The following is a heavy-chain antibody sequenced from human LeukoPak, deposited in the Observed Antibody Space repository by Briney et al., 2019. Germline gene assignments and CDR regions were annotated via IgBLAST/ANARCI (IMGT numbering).Heavy chain of an antibody. CDR2: INHSGST. J-gene: IGHJ4*02. Sequence: PSETLSLTCAVYGGSFSGYYWSWIRQPPGKGLEWIGEINHSGSTNYNPSLKSRVTISVDTSKNQFSLKLSSVTAADTAVYYCARDLRPDLWFGEFDYWGQGTLVTVSS. CDR1: GGSFSGYY. V-gene: IGHV4-34*01. CDR3: ARDLRPDLWFGEFDY. D-gene: IGHD3-10*01.